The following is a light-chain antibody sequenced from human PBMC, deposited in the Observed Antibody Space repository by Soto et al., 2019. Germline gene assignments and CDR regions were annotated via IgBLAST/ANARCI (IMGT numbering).Light chain of an antibody. CDR2: GVS. J-gene: IGKJ1*01. CDR3: QQYIDSPRT. V-gene: IGKV3-20*01. CDR1: QTVNRNY. Sequence: EIILTQSPGTLALSPGDGATLSCRASQTVNRNYLAWYHQRPGQPPRLLIYGVSNRASGVPDRFSGDGSGTEFTLTIGRLDPDDCGVYYCQQYIDSPRTFGQGTRVEVK.